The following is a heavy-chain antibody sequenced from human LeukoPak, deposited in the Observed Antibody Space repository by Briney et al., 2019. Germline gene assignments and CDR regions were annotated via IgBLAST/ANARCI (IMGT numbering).Heavy chain of an antibody. J-gene: IGHJ4*02. CDR1: GFTFSTTG. CDR2: ISGNSDKT. V-gene: IGHV3-23*01. D-gene: IGHD6-6*01. CDR3: AKTASSSGE. Sequence: GGSLRLSCAASGFTFSTTGMSWVRPAPGKGLEWVSGISGNSDKTYYTDSVKGRFSVFRDNSRNTLYLQMNNVRVEDTALYYCAKTASSSGEWGQGTLVTVSS.